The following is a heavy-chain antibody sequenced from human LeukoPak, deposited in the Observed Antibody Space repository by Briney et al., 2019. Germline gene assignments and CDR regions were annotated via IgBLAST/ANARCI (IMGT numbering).Heavy chain of an antibody. Sequence: PSETLSLTCTVSGGSISSYYWSWIRQPPGKGLEWIGYISYSGSTNYNPSLKSRVTTSVDTSKNQFSLKLSSVTAADTAVYYCARQYGGNTLDYWGQGTLVTVSS. CDR1: GGSISSYY. V-gene: IGHV4-59*08. CDR3: ARQYGGNTLDY. D-gene: IGHD4-23*01. CDR2: ISYSGST. J-gene: IGHJ4*02.